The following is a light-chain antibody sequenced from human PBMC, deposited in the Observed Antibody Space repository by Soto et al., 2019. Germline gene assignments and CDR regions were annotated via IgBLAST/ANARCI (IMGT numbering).Light chain of an antibody. V-gene: IGKV1-5*01. J-gene: IGKJ1*01. CDR2: DAY. CDR1: ESIKFW. CDR3: QQYNNGWT. Sequence: DIQVTQSPSTLSASVGDRVTITCRASESIKFWLAWYQQKPWKSPKLLIYDAYSLKGGVTSRFSGSGSGTEFHLTISRLQPDDFATYYCQQYNNGWTFGQGTKVEIK.